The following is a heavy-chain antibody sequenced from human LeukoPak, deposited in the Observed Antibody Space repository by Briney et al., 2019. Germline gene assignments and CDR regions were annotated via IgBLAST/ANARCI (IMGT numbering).Heavy chain of an antibody. Sequence: SETLSLTCTVSGGSISSYYWSWIRQPPGKGLEWIGYIYYSGSTNYNPSLKCRVTISVDTSKNQSSLKLSSVTAADTAVYYCARLTDQYYYDSSGFYFDYWGQGTLVTVSS. CDR2: IYYSGST. D-gene: IGHD3-22*01. J-gene: IGHJ4*02. CDR1: GGSISSYY. V-gene: IGHV4-59*01. CDR3: ARLTDQYYYDSSGFYFDY.